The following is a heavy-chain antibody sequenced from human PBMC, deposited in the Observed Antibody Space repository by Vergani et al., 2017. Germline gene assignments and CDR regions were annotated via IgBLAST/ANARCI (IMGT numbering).Heavy chain of an antibody. V-gene: IGHV3-23*01. CDR3: ARNGYCSSTSCFNDAFDI. J-gene: IGHJ3*02. D-gene: IGHD2-2*03. CDR2: ISGSGGFT. Sequence: EVQLLESGGNLVQPGGSLRLSCAASGFTFTNFAMTWVRQAPGEGLEWVSGISGSGGFTYYADSVKGRFTISRDNSKNTMFLQMNNLRAEDTAVYYCARNGYCSSTSCFNDAFDIWGQGTMVTVSS. CDR1: GFTFTNFA.